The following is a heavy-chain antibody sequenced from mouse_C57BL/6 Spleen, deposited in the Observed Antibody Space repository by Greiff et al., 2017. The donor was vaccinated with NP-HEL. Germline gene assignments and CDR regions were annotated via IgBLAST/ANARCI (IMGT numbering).Heavy chain of an antibody. D-gene: IGHD1-1*01. CDR2: INPYNGGT. J-gene: IGHJ2*01. V-gene: IGHV1-19*01. Sequence: VQLQQSGPVLVKPGASVKMSCKASGYTFTDYYMNWVKQSHGKSLEWIGVINPYNGGTSYNQKFKGKATLTVDKSSSTAYMELNSLTSEDSAVYYCARSGDYYGSSRYFDYWGQGTTLTVSS. CDR3: ARSGDYYGSSRYFDY. CDR1: GYTFTDYY.